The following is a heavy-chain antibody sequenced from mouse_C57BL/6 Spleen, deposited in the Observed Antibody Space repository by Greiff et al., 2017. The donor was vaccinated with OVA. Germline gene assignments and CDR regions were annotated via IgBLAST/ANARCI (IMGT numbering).Heavy chain of an antibody. D-gene: IGHD1-1*01. CDR1: GYAFSSSW. V-gene: IGHV1-82*01. Sequence: QVQLQQSGPELVKPGASVKISCKASGYAFSSSWMNWVKQRPGKGLEWIGRIYPGDGDTNYNGKFKGKATLTADKSSSTAYMQLSSLTSEDSAVYFCARGGGSSQFAYWGQGTLVTVSA. J-gene: IGHJ3*01. CDR3: ARGGGSSQFAY. CDR2: IYPGDGDT.